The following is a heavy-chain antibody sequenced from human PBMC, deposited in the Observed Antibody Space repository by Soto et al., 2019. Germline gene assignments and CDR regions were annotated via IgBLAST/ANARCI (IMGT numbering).Heavy chain of an antibody. J-gene: IGHJ4*02. D-gene: IGHD2-15*01. CDR2: XNSDGSXT. CDR3: VRTSLVVAAATREDY. V-gene: IGHV3-74*01. Sequence: EVQLVESGGGLVQPGGSLRLSCAASGFTFSSYWMHWVRQAPGKGLXXXXRXNSDGSXTSYADSVKGRFTISRDNAKNTLYLQMNSLRAEDTAVYYCVRTSLVVAAATREDYWGQGTLVTVSS. CDR1: GFTFSSYW.